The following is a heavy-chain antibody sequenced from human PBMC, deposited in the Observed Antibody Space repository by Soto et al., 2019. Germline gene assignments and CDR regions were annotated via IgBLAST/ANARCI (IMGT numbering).Heavy chain of an antibody. Sequence: SETLSLTCTVSGGSISSYYWSWIRQPPGKGLEWIGYIYYSGSTNYNPSLKSRVTISVDTSKNQFSLKLSSVTAADTAVYYCARFLGYSRIPRGPFDYWGQGTLVTVSS. J-gene: IGHJ4*02. CDR1: GGSISSYY. CDR2: IYYSGST. D-gene: IGHD6-13*01. CDR3: ARFLGYSRIPRGPFDY. V-gene: IGHV4-59*01.